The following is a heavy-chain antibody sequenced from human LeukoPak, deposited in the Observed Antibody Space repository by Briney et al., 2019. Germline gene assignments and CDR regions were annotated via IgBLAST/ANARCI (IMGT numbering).Heavy chain of an antibody. Sequence: PGGSLRLSCAASGFTFSSYGMHWVRQAPGKGLEWVAFIRYDGSNKYYADSVKGRFTISRDNSKNTLYLQMNSLRAEDTAVYYCAKGQNSGWYPSFDYWGQGTLVTVSS. CDR2: IRYDGSNK. CDR3: AKGQNSGWYPSFDY. D-gene: IGHD6-19*01. V-gene: IGHV3-30*02. J-gene: IGHJ4*02. CDR1: GFTFSSYG.